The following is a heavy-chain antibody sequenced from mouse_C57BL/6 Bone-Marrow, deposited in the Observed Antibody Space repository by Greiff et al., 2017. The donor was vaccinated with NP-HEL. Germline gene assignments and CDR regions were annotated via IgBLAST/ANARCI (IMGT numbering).Heavy chain of an antibody. CDR3: TRENYYGSSPHDY. V-gene: IGHV5-9-1*02. D-gene: IGHD1-1*01. CDR2: ISSGGDYI. Sequence: EVQVVESGEGLVKPGGSLKLSCAASGFTFSSYAMSWVRQTPEKRLEWVAYISSGGDYIYYADTVKGRFTISRDNARNTLYLQMSSLKSEDTAMYYCTRENYYGSSPHDYWGQGTTLTVSS. CDR1: GFTFSSYA. J-gene: IGHJ2*01.